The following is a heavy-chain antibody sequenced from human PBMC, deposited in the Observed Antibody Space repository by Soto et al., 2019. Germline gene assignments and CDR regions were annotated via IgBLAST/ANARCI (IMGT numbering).Heavy chain of an antibody. CDR3: AGSPYGPDWFDV. D-gene: IGHD3-10*01. V-gene: IGHV4-59*01. Sequence: SETLSLTCTVSGGSISSYYWSWIRQPPGKGLEWIGYIYYSGSTNYNPSLKSRVTIPVDTSKNQFSLKLSSVTAADTAVYYCAGSPYGPDWFDVWGQGTLVTVSS. J-gene: IGHJ5*02. CDR1: GGSISSYY. CDR2: IYYSGST.